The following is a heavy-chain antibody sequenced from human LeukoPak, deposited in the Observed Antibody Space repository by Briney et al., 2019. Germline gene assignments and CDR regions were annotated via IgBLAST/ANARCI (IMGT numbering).Heavy chain of an antibody. CDR2: INSDGSST. Sequence: PGGSLRLSCAASGFTFSSYWMHWVRQAPGKGLVWVSRINSDGSSTSYADSVKGRFTISRDNSKNTLYLQMNSRRAEDTAVYYCARGFGTTGTTLFDYWGQGTLVTVSS. CDR1: GFTFSSYW. V-gene: IGHV3-74*01. CDR3: ARGFGTTGTTLFDY. D-gene: IGHD1-1*01. J-gene: IGHJ4*02.